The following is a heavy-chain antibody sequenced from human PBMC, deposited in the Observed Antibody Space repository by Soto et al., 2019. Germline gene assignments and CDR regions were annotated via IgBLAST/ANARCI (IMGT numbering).Heavy chain of an antibody. J-gene: IGHJ3*01. CDR1: GFTFRNYG. CDR3: AKRLGDIDSFDL. CDR2: IVGSGAAT. V-gene: IGHV3-23*01. D-gene: IGHD3-16*01. Sequence: VQLLESGEGLVQPGWSLRLSCAASGFTFRNYGMSWVRQAPGKGLEWVSAIVGSGAATYYADSVKGRFTISGDNSKNTLCLQTNSLRAEDTAVYDCAKRLGDIDSFDLWGQGTMVTVSS.